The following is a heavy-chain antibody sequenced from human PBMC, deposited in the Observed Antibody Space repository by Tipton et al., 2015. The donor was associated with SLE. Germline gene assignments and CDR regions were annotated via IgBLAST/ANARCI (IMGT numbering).Heavy chain of an antibody. Sequence: SLRLSCAASGFTFDDYAMHWVRQVPGKGLKWVSGISWNSGNIAYAESVKGRFTISRDNAENSLYLERNSLRREDTALYLCAKATGYNWNDRDAFDVWGQGTMVTVSS. CDR1: GFTFDDYA. CDR3: AKATGYNWNDRDAFDV. V-gene: IGHV3-9*01. CDR2: ISWNSGNI. J-gene: IGHJ3*01. D-gene: IGHD1-1*01.